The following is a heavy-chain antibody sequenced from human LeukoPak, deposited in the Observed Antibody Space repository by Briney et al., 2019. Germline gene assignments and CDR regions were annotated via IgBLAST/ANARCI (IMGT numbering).Heavy chain of an antibody. V-gene: IGHV3-9*01. CDR1: GFIFEDYA. Sequence: GGSLRLSCAASGFIFEDYAMHWVRQVPGKGLEWVSHISRDSDDVAYAESVEGRFTISRDNAKNSLFLQMDSLRPEDTALYYCAKGGIIPAAVFDFWGQGTLVAVS. CDR3: AKGGIIPAAVFDF. J-gene: IGHJ4*02. D-gene: IGHD6-13*01. CDR2: ISRDSDDV.